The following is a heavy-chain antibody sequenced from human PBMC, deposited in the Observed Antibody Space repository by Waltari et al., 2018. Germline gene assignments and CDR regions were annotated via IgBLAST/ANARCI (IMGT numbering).Heavy chain of an antibody. CDR1: W. CDR2: IHLRGKT. J-gene: IGHJ4*02. Sequence: WWSPPTQGPAKGLDWIGQIHLRGKTHYRPSFESPVTVSIYTATSQFSLKVASATAADTTVYYCARDRGRGIYLDSWGQGTLVT. V-gene: IGHV4-4*02. CDR3: ARDRGRGIYLDS. D-gene: IGHD1-1*01.